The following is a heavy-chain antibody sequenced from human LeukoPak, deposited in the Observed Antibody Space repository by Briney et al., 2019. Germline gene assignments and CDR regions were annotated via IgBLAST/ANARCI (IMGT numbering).Heavy chain of an antibody. CDR1: GFTFSSYG. D-gene: IGHD1-1*01. Sequence: GRSLRLSCAASGFTFSSYGMHWVRQAPGKGLEWVAVIWYDGSNKYYADSVKGRFTISRDNSRNTLFLQMNNLRAEDTAVYYCAKDRAGTPWADWGQGTLVTVSS. CDR2: IWYDGSNK. CDR3: AKDRAGTPWAD. J-gene: IGHJ4*02. V-gene: IGHV3-33*06.